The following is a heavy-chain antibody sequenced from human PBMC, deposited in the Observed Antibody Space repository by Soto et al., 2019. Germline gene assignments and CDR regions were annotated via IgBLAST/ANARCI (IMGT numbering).Heavy chain of an antibody. CDR1: GASVSSYY. Sequence: PSETLSLTCTASGASVSSYYWSWIRQPPGKGLEWIGHIYNGGRTNYNPSLKSRVTISVDMSKNQFSLKLSSVTAADTAVYYCARVYSGSYSDYWGQGTLVTVSS. D-gene: IGHD1-26*01. J-gene: IGHJ4*02. V-gene: IGHV4-59*02. CDR3: ARVYSGSYSDY. CDR2: IYNGGRT.